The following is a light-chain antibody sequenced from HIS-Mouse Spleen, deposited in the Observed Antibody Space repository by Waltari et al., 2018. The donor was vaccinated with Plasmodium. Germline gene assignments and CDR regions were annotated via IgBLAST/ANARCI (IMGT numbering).Light chain of an antibody. V-gene: IGKV3-15*01. CDR1: QSVSSN. CDR3: QQYNNWPAWT. CDR2: GAS. J-gene: IGKJ1*01. Sequence: EIVMTQSPATLSVSPGERATLPCRASQSVSSNLAWYQPKPGQAPRLLIYGASTRANGIPARFSGSGSGTEFTLTISSLQSEDFAVYYCQQYNNWPAWTFGQGTKVEIK.